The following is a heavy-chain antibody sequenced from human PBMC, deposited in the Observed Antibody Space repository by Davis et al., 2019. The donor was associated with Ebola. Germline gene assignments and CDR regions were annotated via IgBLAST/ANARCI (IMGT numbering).Heavy chain of an antibody. V-gene: IGHV5-51*01. J-gene: IGHJ5*02. D-gene: IGHD2-21*02. CDR3: ARQLAYCGGDCYFNWFDP. Sequence: GESLKISCQGSGYSFTTYWISWVRQMPGKGLEWMGIIYPGDSDTRYSPSFQGQVTISADKSISTAYLQWSSLKASDTAMYYCARQLAYCGGDCYFNWFDPWGQGTLVTVSS. CDR1: GYSFTTYW. CDR2: IYPGDSDT.